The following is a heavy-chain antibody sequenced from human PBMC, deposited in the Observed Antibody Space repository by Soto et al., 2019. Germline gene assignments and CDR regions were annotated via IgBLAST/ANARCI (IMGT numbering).Heavy chain of an antibody. CDR1: GGSINNYW. CDR3: ARPVEVSGGVIPIVTPTDY. V-gene: IGHV4-4*07. D-gene: IGHD2-2*01. CDR2: LHSTGAT. J-gene: IGHJ4*02. Sequence: PSETLSLTCTVSGGSINNYWWSWIRQAADKRLEWIGRLHSTGATNYNPSLRSRVTMSVDKSKNQFSMNLTSVTAADTAVYYCARPVEVSGGVIPIVTPTDYWGQGTLVTVSS.